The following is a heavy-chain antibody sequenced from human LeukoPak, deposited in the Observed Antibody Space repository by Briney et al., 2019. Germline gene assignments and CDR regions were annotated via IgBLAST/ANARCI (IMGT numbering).Heavy chain of an antibody. V-gene: IGHV3-66*01. CDR1: GFTVSSNY. J-gene: IGHJ3*02. Sequence: GGSLRLSCAASGFTVSSNYMSWVRQAPGKGLEWVSVIYSGGSTYYADSVKGRFTISRDNSKNTLYLLMNSLRAEDTAVYYCARRSSSGYDDAFDIWGQGTMVTVSS. CDR2: IYSGGST. CDR3: ARRSSSGYDDAFDI. D-gene: IGHD3-22*01.